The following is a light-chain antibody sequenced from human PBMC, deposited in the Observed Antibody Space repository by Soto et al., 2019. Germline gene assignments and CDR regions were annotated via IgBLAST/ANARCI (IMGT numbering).Light chain of an antibody. CDR1: SSDVGGYNY. J-gene: IGLJ1*01. CDR2: DVS. Sequence: QSVLTQPASVSGCPGQSITISCTGTSSDVGGYNYVSWYQHHPGKAPKLMIYDVSNRPSGVSDRFSGSKSGTLASLTISGLQAEDEADYYCQSYDSSPSEVFGTGTKVTVL. CDR3: QSYDSSPSEV. V-gene: IGLV2-14*03.